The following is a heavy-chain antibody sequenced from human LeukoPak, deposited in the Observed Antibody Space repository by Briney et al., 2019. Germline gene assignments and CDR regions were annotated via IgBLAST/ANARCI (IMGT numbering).Heavy chain of an antibody. Sequence: GGSLRLSCAASGFTFSSYGMNWVRQAPGKGLEWVSYISSSGSTIYYADSVKGRFTISRDNAKNSLYLQMNSVRAEDTAMYYFARGGYGSSYGGFDYWGQGTLVTVSS. CDR1: GFTFSSYG. CDR2: ISSSGSTI. D-gene: IGHD3-16*01. J-gene: IGHJ4*02. CDR3: ARGGYGSSYGGFDY. V-gene: IGHV3-48*03.